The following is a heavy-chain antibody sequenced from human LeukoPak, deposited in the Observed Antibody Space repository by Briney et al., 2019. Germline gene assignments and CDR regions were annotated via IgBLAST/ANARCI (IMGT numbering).Heavy chain of an antibody. CDR1: GFSLSTTGVG. D-gene: IGHD6-13*01. Sequence: ESGPTLAKPTQTLTLTCTFSGFSLSTTGVGVGWIRQPPGKALEWLALIYWNDDKRYSPSLKSRLTITKDTSKNQVVLTMTNMDPVDTATYYCAHSSNWYLSFQHWGQGTLVTVSS. CDR3: AHSSNWYLSFQH. J-gene: IGHJ1*01. V-gene: IGHV2-5*01. CDR2: IYWNDDK.